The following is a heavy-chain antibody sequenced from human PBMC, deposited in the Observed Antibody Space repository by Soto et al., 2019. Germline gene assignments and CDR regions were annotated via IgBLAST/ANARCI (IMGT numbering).Heavy chain of an antibody. CDR1: GYTFTSYY. D-gene: IGHD5-12*01. V-gene: IGHV1-46*03. CDR2: INPSGGST. CDR3: AREPDIVATMLDY. J-gene: IGHJ4*02. Sequence: QVQLVQSGAEVKKPGASVKVSCKASGYTFTSYYMHWVRQAPGQGLEWMGIINPSGGSTSYAQKFQGRVXMTXDXFTSTVYMELSSLRSEDTAVYYCAREPDIVATMLDYWGQGTLVTVSS.